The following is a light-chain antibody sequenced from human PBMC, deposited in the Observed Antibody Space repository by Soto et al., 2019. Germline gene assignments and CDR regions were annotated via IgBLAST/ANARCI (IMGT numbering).Light chain of an antibody. V-gene: IGKV1-5*03. J-gene: IGKJ1*01. CDR2: KAS. Sequence: DIQMTQSPSTLSASVVDRVTITCRASQSISSWLAWYQQKPGKAPKVLIYKASNLQSGVPSRFSGSGSGTDFTLTISSLQPDDFATYYCQQCNSYPPTFGQGTTVDIK. CDR3: QQCNSYPPT. CDR1: QSISSW.